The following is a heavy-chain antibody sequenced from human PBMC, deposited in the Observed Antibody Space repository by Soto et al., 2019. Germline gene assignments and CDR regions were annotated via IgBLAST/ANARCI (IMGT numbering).Heavy chain of an antibody. CDR3: ARGETTVTTYFDY. D-gene: IGHD4-17*01. V-gene: IGHV4-34*01. CDR1: GGSFSGYY. CDR2: INHSGST. J-gene: IGHJ4*02. Sequence: SETLSLTCAVCGGSFSGYYWSWIRQPPGKGLEWIGEINHSGSTNYNPSLKSRVTISVDTSKNQFSLKLSSVTAADTAVYYCARGETTVTTYFDYWGQGTLVTSPQ.